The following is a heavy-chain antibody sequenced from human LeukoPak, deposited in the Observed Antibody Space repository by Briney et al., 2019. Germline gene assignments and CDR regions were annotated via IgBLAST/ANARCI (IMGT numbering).Heavy chain of an antibody. CDR2: IYSGGST. V-gene: IGHV3-53*01. D-gene: IGHD4-23*01. J-gene: IGHJ6*03. CDR3: ARDQRTTTVAGLYYYMDV. Sequence: GGSLRLSCAASGFTVSSNYMSWVRQAPGKGLEWVSVIYSGGSTYYADSVKGRFTISRDYSKNTLYLQMNSLRAEDTAVYYCARDQRTTTVAGLYYYMDVWGKGTTVTISS. CDR1: GFTVSSNY.